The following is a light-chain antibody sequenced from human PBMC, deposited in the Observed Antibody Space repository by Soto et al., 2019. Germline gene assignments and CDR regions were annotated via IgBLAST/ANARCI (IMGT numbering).Light chain of an antibody. V-gene: IGLV2-14*03. CDR1: SSDVAAYNY. CDR3: SSYTTSNTPLYV. Sequence: QSVLTQPASVSGSPGQSITISCTGTSSDVAAYNYVSWFQHHAGKAPKLMLYDVNNRPSGVSNRFSGSKSGNTASLTISGLQVEDEADYYCSSYTTSNTPLYVFGPGTKLTVL. J-gene: IGLJ1*01. CDR2: DVN.